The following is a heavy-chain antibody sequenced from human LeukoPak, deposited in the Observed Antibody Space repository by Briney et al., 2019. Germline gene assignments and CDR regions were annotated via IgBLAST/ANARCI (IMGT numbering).Heavy chain of an antibody. CDR3: ARDWDCTSTNCRDVFDI. J-gene: IGHJ3*02. CDR1: GGTFSSYA. V-gene: IGHV1-69*04. Sequence: GASVKVSCKASGGTFSSYAISWVRQAPGQGLEWMGRIIPILGIANYAQKFQGRVTITADKSTSTAYMELSSLRSEDTAVYYCARDWDCTSTNCRDVFDIWGQGTMVTVSS. D-gene: IGHD2-2*01. CDR2: IIPILGIA.